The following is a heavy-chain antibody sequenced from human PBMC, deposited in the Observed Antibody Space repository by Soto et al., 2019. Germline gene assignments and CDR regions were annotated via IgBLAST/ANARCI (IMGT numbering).Heavy chain of an antibody. Sequence: GGSLRLSCTASGFTFSNYAMHWVRQAPGKGLEFVSAIGSNGRDIFYGNSVKGRFTISRDNSTSTAYMELSSLRSEDTAVYYCATLYYGFPASVYFDYWGQGTLVTVSS. V-gene: IGHV3-64*01. CDR2: IGSNGRDI. D-gene: IGHD4-17*01. CDR3: ATLYYGFPASVYFDY. J-gene: IGHJ4*02. CDR1: GFTFSNYA.